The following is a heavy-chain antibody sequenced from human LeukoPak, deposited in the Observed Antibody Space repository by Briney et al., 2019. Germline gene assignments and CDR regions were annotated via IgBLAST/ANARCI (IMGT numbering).Heavy chain of an antibody. CDR3: AKDGGYSSGWYSGHDAFDI. CDR2: ISYDGSNK. D-gene: IGHD6-19*01. V-gene: IGHV3-30*18. CDR1: GFTFSSYG. J-gene: IGHJ3*02. Sequence: PGGSLRLPCAASGFTFSSYGMHWVRQAPGKGLEWVAVISYDGSNKYYADSVKGRFTISRDNSKNTLYLQMNSLRAEDTAVYYCAKDGGYSSGWYSGHDAFDIWGQGTMVTVSS.